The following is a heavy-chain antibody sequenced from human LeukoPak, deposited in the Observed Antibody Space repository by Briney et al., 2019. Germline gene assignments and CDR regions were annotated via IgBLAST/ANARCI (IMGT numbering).Heavy chain of an antibody. CDR1: GYTFTSYD. V-gene: IGHV1-8*01. Sequence: GASVKVPCKASGYTFTSYDINWVRQATGQGLEWMGRMNPNSGNTGYAQKFQGRVTMTRNTSISTAYMELSSLRSEDTAVYYCARGVTTVTTRNHPNDYYYYYYMDVWGKGTTVTVSS. D-gene: IGHD4-11*01. CDR3: ARGVTTVTTRNHPNDYYYYYYMDV. CDR2: MNPNSGNT. J-gene: IGHJ6*03.